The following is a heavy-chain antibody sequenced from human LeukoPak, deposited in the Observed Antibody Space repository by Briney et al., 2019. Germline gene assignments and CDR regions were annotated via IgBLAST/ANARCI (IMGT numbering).Heavy chain of an antibody. D-gene: IGHD6-13*01. Sequence: ASVKVSCKASGYTFTSYGISWVRQAPGQGLEWMGWISAYNGNTNYAQKLQGRVTMTTDTSTSTAYMELRSLRSDDTAVYYCAGPSSYPADDYYYYIDVWGKGTTVTVSS. V-gene: IGHV1-18*01. CDR1: GYTFTSYG. CDR3: AGPSSYPADDYYYYIDV. CDR2: ISAYNGNT. J-gene: IGHJ6*03.